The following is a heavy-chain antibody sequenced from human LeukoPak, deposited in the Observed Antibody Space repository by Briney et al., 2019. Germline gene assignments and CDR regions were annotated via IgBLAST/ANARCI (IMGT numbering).Heavy chain of an antibody. Sequence: EGSLRLSCAASGFTFSNYAMSWVRQAPGKGLEWVSAISRTGNSTYYADSVKGRFTISRDNSKNTLYLQMNNLRAEDTAIYYCAKDTVTSLNWFDPWGQGTLVTVSS. V-gene: IGHV3-23*01. CDR2: ISRTGNST. CDR1: GFTFSNYA. CDR3: AKDTVTSLNWFDP. D-gene: IGHD4-17*01. J-gene: IGHJ5*02.